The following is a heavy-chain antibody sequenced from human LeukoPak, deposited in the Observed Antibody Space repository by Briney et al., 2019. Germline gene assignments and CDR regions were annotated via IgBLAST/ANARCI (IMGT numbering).Heavy chain of an antibody. D-gene: IGHD1-26*01. V-gene: IGHV3-48*03. CDR1: GFTFSNYE. Sequence: GGSLRLFCAASGFTFSNYEMNWVRQAPGKGLEGVSYIRSSGTTIYYADSVKGRFTISRDDAKNSLYLQMNSLRAEDTAVYYCARDKGSDGIDFWGQGTLVTVSS. CDR2: IRSSGTTI. CDR3: ARDKGSDGIDF. J-gene: IGHJ4*02.